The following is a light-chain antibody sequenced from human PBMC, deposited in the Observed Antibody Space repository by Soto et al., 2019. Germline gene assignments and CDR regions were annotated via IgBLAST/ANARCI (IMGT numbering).Light chain of an antibody. CDR1: QSVSSN. CDR2: GAS. V-gene: IGKV3-15*01. Sequence: EIVLTQSPGTVSVSPWEIATLSSMASQSVSSNLAWYQQKPGQAPRLLIYGASTRATGIPARFSGSGSGTEFTLTISSLQSEDFAVYYCQQYNNWPPITFGQGTRLEIK. CDR3: QQYNNWPPIT. J-gene: IGKJ5*01.